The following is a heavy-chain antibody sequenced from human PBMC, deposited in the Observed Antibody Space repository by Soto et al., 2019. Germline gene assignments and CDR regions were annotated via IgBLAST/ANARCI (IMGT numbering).Heavy chain of an antibody. CDR2: IYYSGST. CDR3: ASTGDFWSGYYPPGAFDI. V-gene: IGHV4-31*03. J-gene: IGHJ3*02. D-gene: IGHD3-3*01. Sequence: SETLSLTCTVSGGSISSGGYYWSWIRQHPGKGLEWIGYIYYSGSTYYNPSLKSRVTISVDTSKNQFSLKLSSVTAADTAVYYCASTGDFWSGYYPPGAFDIWGQGTMVTVSS. CDR1: GGSISSGGYY.